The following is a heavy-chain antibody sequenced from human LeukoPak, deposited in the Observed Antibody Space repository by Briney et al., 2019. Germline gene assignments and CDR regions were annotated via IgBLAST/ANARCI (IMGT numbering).Heavy chain of an antibody. J-gene: IGHJ4*02. CDR1: GGFSSRYY. D-gene: IGHD6-25*01. Sequence: SETLSLACSVSGGFSSRYYWSWVRQPLGKGLEWLGHIFYSGHSNYNASLTSRIRMSVDTSKAQFSLELASVTAADTAVYYCAGIDPLGFFDQWGPGILVTVSS. CDR3: AGIDPLGFFDQ. V-gene: IGHV4-59*12. CDR2: IFYSGHS.